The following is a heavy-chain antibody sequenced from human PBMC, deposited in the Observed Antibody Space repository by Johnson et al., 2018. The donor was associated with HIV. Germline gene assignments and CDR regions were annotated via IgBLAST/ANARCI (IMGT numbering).Heavy chain of an antibody. V-gene: IGHV3-30-3*01. J-gene: IGHJ3*02. CDR3: ATVYYDILTGYYYDAFDI. CDR2: ILYDGSNK. Sequence: QEQLVESGGGVVQPGRSLRLSCAASGFTFSSYAMYWVRQALGKGLEWVAGILYDGSNKYHADSVKGRFTISRDNSKNTLYLQMNSLRAEDTALYYCATVYYDILTGYYYDAFDIWGQGTMVTVSS. CDR1: GFTFSSYA. D-gene: IGHD3-9*01.